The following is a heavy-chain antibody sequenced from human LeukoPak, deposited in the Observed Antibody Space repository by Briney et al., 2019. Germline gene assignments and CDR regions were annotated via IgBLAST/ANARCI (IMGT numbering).Heavy chain of an antibody. J-gene: IGHJ6*02. CDR1: GYTFTSYD. D-gene: IGHD3-10*01. V-gene: IGHV1-8*01. CDR2: MNPNSGNT. Sequence: ASVKVSCKASGYTFTSYDINWVRQATGQGLERMGWMNPNSGNTGYAQKFQGRVTMTRNTSISTAYMELSSLRSEDTAVYYCARGRYYGSGSYYYYGMDVWGQGTTVTVSS. CDR3: ARGRYYGSGSYYYYGMDV.